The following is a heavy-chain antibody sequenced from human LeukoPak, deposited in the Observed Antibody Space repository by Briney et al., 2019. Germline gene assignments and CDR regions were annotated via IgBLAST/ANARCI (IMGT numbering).Heavy chain of an antibody. V-gene: IGHV3-23*01. CDR3: AKVYYDRSGSYYFDY. CDR1: GFTFSSYA. D-gene: IGHD3-22*01. Sequence: GGSLRLSCAASGFTFSSYAMSWVRRAPGKGLEWVSAISGSGGSTYYADSVKGRFTISRDNSKNTLYLQMNSLRAEDTAVYYCAKVYYDRSGSYYFDYWGQGTLVTVSS. CDR2: ISGSGGST. J-gene: IGHJ4*02.